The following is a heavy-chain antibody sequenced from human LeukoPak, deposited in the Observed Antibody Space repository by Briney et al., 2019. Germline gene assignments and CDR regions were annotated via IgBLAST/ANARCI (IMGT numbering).Heavy chain of an antibody. CDR3: ARDGKRGSGSFSY. D-gene: IGHD3-10*01. Sequence: SQTLSLTCTVSGGSISSGGYYWSWIRQHPGKCLEWIGYIYYSGSTYYNPSLKSRVTISVDTSKNQFSLKLSSVTAADTAVYYCARDGKRGSGSFSYWGQGTLVTVSS. V-gene: IGHV4-31*03. CDR1: GGSISSGGYY. CDR2: IYYSGST. J-gene: IGHJ4*02.